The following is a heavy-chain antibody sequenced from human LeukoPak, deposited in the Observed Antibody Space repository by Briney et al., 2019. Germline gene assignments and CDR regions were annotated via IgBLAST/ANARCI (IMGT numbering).Heavy chain of an antibody. J-gene: IGHJ6*02. CDR2: ISGSGDIT. CDR1: GFTFSTYT. Sequence: PGGSLRLSCAASGFTFSTYTMTWVRQAPGKGLEWVSVISGSGDITYYADSVKGRFTISRDNSKNTVYLQMNSPRAEDTAVYYCAKALGQWLVSGNGVDVWGQGTTVTVSS. CDR3: AKALGQWLVSGNGVDV. V-gene: IGHV3-23*01. D-gene: IGHD6-19*01.